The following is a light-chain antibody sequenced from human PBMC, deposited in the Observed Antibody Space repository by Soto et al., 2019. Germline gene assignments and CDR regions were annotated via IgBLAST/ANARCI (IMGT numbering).Light chain of an antibody. Sequence: QTALAQPTSGSVFLGQPITISCTRTSSDVGAYNYVSWYQQYPGNAPKLMIYHVTDRPSGVSNRFSGSKSGNTASLTISGLQAEDEADYYCCSYTTSNTFVFGTGTKVTVL. CDR3: CSYTTSNTFV. CDR1: SSDVGAYNY. CDR2: HVT. J-gene: IGLJ1*01. V-gene: IGLV2-14*01.